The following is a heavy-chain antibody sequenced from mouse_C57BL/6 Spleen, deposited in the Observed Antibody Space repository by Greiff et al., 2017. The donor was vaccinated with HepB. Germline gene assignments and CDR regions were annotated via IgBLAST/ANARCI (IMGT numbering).Heavy chain of an antibody. V-gene: IGHV1-59*01. CDR2: IDPSDSYT. CDR1: GYTFTSYW. Sequence: QVQLQQPGAELVRPGTSVKLSCKASGYTFTSYWMHWVKQRPGQGLEWIGVIDPSDSYTNYNQKFKGKATLTVDTSSSTAYMQLSSLTSEDSAVYYCARRYYGNYLFDYWGQGTTLTVSS. J-gene: IGHJ2*01. CDR3: ARRYYGNYLFDY. D-gene: IGHD2-1*01.